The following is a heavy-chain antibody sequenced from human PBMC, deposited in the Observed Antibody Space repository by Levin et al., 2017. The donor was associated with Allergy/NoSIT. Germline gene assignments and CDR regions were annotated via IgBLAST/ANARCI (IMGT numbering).Heavy chain of an antibody. J-gene: IGHJ4*02. D-gene: IGHD2-8*01. Sequence: GGSLRLSCKGSGYSFTSYWIGWVRQMPGKGLEWMGIIYPGDSDTRYSPSFQGQVTISADKSISTAYLQWSSLKASDTAMYYCARSYCTNGVCAGYFDYWGQGTLVTVSS. CDR2: IYPGDSDT. V-gene: IGHV5-51*01. CDR1: GYSFTSYW. CDR3: ARSYCTNGVCAGYFDY.